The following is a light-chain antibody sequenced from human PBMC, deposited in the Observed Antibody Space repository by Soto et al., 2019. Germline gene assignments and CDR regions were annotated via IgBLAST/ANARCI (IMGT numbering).Light chain of an antibody. CDR3: HQYYRPPRYT. CDR1: QNVLYSSNNKNL. CDR2: WAS. Sequence: DIVMTQSPEYLAVSLGERATINCKSSQNVLYSSNNKNLIAWYQQKPGQPPKLLIYWASTRESGVPDRFSGSRSGGDFHLAISVLRAEDVAVYYCHQYYRPPRYTFVQGTRLEIK. J-gene: IGKJ2*01. V-gene: IGKV4-1*01.